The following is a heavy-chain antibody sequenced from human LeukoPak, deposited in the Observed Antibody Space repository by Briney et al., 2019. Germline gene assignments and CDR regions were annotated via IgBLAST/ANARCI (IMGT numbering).Heavy chain of an antibody. D-gene: IGHD2-2*01. CDR2: ISAYNGNT. Sequence: ASVKVSCKASGYTFTSYGISWVRQAPGQGLEWMGWISAYNGNTNYAQKLQGRVTMTTDTSTSTAYMELRSLRSDDTAVYYCARGGSVDCSSTSCYDSDYWGQGTLVTVSS. CDR3: ARGGSVDCSSTSCYDSDY. J-gene: IGHJ4*02. CDR1: GYTFTSYG. V-gene: IGHV1-18*01.